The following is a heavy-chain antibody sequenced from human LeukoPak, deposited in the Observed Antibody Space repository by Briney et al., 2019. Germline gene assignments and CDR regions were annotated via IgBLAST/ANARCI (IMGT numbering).Heavy chain of an antibody. CDR1: GFTFSDYW. Sequence: GGSLRLSCTASGFTFSDYWMYWVRQAPGKGLVWVSRINSDGSSTSYADSVKGRFTISRDNAKNTLYLQMNSLRAEDTAVYYCARVYCSGGSCYKYFDYWGQGTLVTVSS. V-gene: IGHV3-74*01. CDR2: INSDGSST. D-gene: IGHD2-15*01. CDR3: ARVYCSGGSCYKYFDY. J-gene: IGHJ4*02.